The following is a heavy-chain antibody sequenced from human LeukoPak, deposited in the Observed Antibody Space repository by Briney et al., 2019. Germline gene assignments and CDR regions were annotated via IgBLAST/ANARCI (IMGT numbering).Heavy chain of an antibody. CDR1: GYTFTGYY. CDR3: ARDRDYDFWSGYYPPGV. V-gene: IGHV1-2*02. Sequence: ASVKVSCKASGYTFTGYYIHWVRQAPGQGLEWMGWTNPNSGGTNYAQKFQGRVTMTRDTSISTAYMELSRLRSDDTAVYYCARDRDYDFWSGYYPPGVWGKGTTVTVSS. D-gene: IGHD3-3*01. J-gene: IGHJ6*04. CDR2: TNPNSGGT.